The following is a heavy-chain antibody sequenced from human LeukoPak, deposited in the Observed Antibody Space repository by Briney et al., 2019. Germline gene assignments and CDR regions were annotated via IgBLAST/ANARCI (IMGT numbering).Heavy chain of an antibody. V-gene: IGHV3-48*03. CDR3: AKDGSSGWSPYYMDV. CDR2: ISSSGSTI. D-gene: IGHD6-19*01. Sequence: AGGSLRLSCAASGFILSSYEMNWVRQAPGKGLEWLSYISSSGSTIYYADSVKGRFTISRDNAKNSLYLQMNSLRAEDTAVYYCAKDGSSGWSPYYMDVWGKGTTVTVSS. J-gene: IGHJ6*03. CDR1: GFILSSYE.